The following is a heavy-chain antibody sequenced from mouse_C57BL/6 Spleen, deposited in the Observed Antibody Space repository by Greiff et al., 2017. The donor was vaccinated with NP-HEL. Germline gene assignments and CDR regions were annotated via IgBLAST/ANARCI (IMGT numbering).Heavy chain of an antibody. J-gene: IGHJ2*01. CDR2: ISSGSSTI. Sequence: DVMLVESGGGLVKPGGSLKLSCAASGFTFSDYGMHWVRQAPEKGLEWVAYISSGSSTIYYADTVKGRFTISRDNAKNTLFLQMTSLRSEDTAMYYCASLPYGSSYPYYFDYWGQGTTLTVSS. CDR3: ASLPYGSSYPYYFDY. V-gene: IGHV5-17*01. CDR1: GFTFSDYG. D-gene: IGHD1-1*01.